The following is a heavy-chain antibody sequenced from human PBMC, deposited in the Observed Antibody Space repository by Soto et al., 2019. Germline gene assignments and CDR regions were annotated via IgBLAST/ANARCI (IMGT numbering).Heavy chain of an antibody. J-gene: IGHJ5*02. CDR2: IYYTSKT. Sequence: QVQLQESGPGLVKPSQTLSLTCSVSGDYIHVGGYYWTWIRQRPGKGLEWMGYIYYTSKTYYNPSLESRLTMSVDRSKIQFSLRLTSVTAADTAVYFCGRDLTSNANCIDPWGQGTLVTVSS. CDR1: GDYIHVGGYY. D-gene: IGHD2-2*01. V-gene: IGHV4-30-4*01. CDR3: GRDLTSNANCIDP.